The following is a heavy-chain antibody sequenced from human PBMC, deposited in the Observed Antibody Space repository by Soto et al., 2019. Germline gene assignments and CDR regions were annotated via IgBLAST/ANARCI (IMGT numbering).Heavy chain of an antibody. J-gene: IGHJ6*02. D-gene: IGHD5-12*01. V-gene: IGHV3-21*01. Sequence: PGGSLRLSCAASGFTFSSYSMNWVRQAPGKGLEWVSSISSSSSYIYYADSVKGRFTISRDNAKNSLYLQMNSLRAEDTAVYYCAREGYSGYDSVAGYYYYGMDVWGQGTTVTV. CDR1: GFTFSSYS. CDR2: ISSSSSYI. CDR3: AREGYSGYDSVAGYYYYGMDV.